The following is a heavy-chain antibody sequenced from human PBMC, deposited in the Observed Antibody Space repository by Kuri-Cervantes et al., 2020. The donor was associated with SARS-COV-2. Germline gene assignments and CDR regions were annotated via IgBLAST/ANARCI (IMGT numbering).Heavy chain of an antibody. Sequence: GGSLRLSCAASGFTFKNYDMHWVRQAPGKGLEWVALISSDGTNKLQAGSVKGRFTISRDNSKNTLYLQMNSLTSEDTSVYYCARPPDRSGQNFDSWGQGTLVTVSS. D-gene: IGHD3-22*01. CDR1: GFTFKNYD. CDR3: ARPPDRSGQNFDS. J-gene: IGHJ4*02. V-gene: IGHV3-30-3*01. CDR2: ISSDGTNK.